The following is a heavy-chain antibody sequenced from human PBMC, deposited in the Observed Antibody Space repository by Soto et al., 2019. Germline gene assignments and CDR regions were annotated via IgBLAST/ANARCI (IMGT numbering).Heavy chain of an antibody. CDR1: GGTFSSYT. V-gene: IGHV1-69*08. J-gene: IGHJ4*02. D-gene: IGHD4-17*01. Sequence: QVQLVQSGAEVKKPGSSVKVSCKASGGTFSSYTISWVRQAPGQGLEWRGRIIPILGIANYAQKFQGRVTITADKSTSTAYMELSSLRSEDTAVYYCARDAAGTVADYWGQGTLVTVSS. CDR3: ARDAAGTVADY. CDR2: IIPILGIA.